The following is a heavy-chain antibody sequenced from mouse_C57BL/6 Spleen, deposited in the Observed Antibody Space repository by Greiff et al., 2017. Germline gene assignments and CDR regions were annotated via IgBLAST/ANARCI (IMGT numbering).Heavy chain of an antibody. D-gene: IGHD1-1*01. CDR3: ARPYYGSSPAWFAD. CDR2: IDPSDSYT. Sequence: VQLQQPGAELVMPGASVKLSCKASGYTFTSYWMHWVKQRPGQGLEWIGEIDPSDSYTNYNQKFKGKSTLTVDKSSSTAYMQLSSLTSEDSAVYYCARPYYGSSPAWFADWGQGTLVTVYA. J-gene: IGHJ3*01. CDR1: GYTFTSYW. V-gene: IGHV1-69*01.